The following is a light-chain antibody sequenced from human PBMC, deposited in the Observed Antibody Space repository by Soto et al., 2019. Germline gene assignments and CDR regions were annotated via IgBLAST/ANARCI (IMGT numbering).Light chain of an antibody. J-gene: IGKJ1*01. CDR2: GAS. V-gene: IGKV3D-15*01. Sequence: IVLTQSPDTLSLSPGERATLSCRASQSVRDTYLAWYQQKPGQAPSLLIYGASNRATGVPDRFSGSGSGTEFTLTISSLQSEDFAVYYCQQYNNWPRTFGQGTKVDI. CDR1: QSVRDTY. CDR3: QQYNNWPRT.